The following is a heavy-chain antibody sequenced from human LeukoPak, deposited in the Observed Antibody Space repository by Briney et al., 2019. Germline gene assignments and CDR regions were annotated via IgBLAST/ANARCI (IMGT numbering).Heavy chain of an antibody. J-gene: IGHJ3*02. CDR3: ARGPTRIGETGDHDVFDI. CDR2: ISSSGSTI. Sequence: GGSLRLSCAASGFTFSDYYMSWIRQAPGKGLEWVSYISSSGSTIYYADSVKGRFTISRDNAKNSLYLQMNSLRAEDTAVYYCARGPTRIGETGDHDVFDIWGQGTLVTVSS. V-gene: IGHV3-11*01. D-gene: IGHD6-13*01. CDR1: GFTFSDYY.